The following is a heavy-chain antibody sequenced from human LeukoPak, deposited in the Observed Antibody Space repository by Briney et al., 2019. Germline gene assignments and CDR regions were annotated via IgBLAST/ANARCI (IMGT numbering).Heavy chain of an antibody. Sequence: GGSLRLSCAASGFPFSGHSMTWVRQAPGKGLEWAANINLDGSERFYVDFVKGRFTISRDNADNSMYLQMNSLRAEDTAVYYCGRVIAGAIDYWGQGTLVTVSS. CDR3: GRVIAGAIDY. CDR1: GFPFSGHS. V-gene: IGHV3-7*01. J-gene: IGHJ4*02. CDR2: INLDGSER. D-gene: IGHD6-13*01.